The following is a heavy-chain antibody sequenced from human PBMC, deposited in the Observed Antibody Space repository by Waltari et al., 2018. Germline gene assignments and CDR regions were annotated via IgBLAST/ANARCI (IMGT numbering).Heavy chain of an antibody. CDR3: ASLYSSSWSFDY. Sequence: QVQLQESGPGLVKPSQTLSLTCTVSGGSISSGGYYWSWIRQHPGKGLEWIGYIYYSGSNYYNPSLKSLVTISVDTSKNQFSLKLSSVTAADTAVYYCASLYSSSWSFDYWGQGTLVTVSS. CDR1: GGSISSGGYY. J-gene: IGHJ4*02. V-gene: IGHV4-31*01. D-gene: IGHD6-13*01. CDR2: IYYSGSN.